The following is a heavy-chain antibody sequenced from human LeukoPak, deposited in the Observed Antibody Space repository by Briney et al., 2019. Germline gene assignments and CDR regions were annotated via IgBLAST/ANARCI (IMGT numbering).Heavy chain of an antibody. CDR3: ASAYCGGDCPFDY. CDR1: GFTFRSYG. Sequence: PGGSLRLSCAASGFTFRSYGMHWVRQAPGKGLEWVTYIRYDGSKEYYADSVKGRFTISRDNSKNMLYLQMNSLRAEDTAVYYCASAYCGGDCPFDYWGQGTLVTVSS. D-gene: IGHD2-21*02. J-gene: IGHJ4*02. CDR2: IRYDGSKE. V-gene: IGHV3-30*02.